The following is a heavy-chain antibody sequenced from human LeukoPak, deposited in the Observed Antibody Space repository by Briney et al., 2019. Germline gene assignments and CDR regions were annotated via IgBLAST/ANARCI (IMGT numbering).Heavy chain of an antibody. V-gene: IGHV1-2*02. CDR2: INPNSGGT. J-gene: IGHJ4*02. D-gene: IGHD2-2*02. CDR3: AREGGLYCSSTSCYRYYFDY. CDR1: GYTFTGYY. Sequence: ASVKVSCKASGYTFTGYYMHWVRQAPGQGLEWMGWINPNSGGTNYAQKFQGRVTMTRDTSISTAYMELSRLRSDDTAVYYCAREGGLYCSSTSCYRYYFDYWGQGTLVTVSS.